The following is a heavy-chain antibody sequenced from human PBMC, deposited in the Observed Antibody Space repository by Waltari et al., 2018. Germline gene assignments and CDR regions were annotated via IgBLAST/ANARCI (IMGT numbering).Heavy chain of an antibody. D-gene: IGHD3-22*01. CDR3: ARVPGYYDSSGYSI. CDR1: GYTFTGYY. J-gene: IGHJ4*02. V-gene: IGHV1-2*06. Sequence: QVQLVQSGAEVKKPGASVKVSCKASGYTFTGYYMHWVRQAPGQGLEWMGRINPNSGGTNYAQKFQGSVTMTRDTSISTAYMELSRLRSDDTAVYYCARVPGYYDSSGYSIWGQGTLVTVSS. CDR2: INPNSGGT.